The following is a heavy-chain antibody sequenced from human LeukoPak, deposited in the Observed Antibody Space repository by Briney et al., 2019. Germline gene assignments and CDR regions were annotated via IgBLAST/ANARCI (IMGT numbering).Heavy chain of an antibody. CDR3: ARDGGYYSSSWSYYYGMDV. Sequence: ASVKVSCKASGYTFTGYYMHWVRQAPGQGLEWMGWINPNSGGTNYAQKFQGRVTMTRDTSISTAYMELSRLRSDDTAVYYCARDGGYYSSSWSYYYGMDVWGQGTTVTVSS. V-gene: IGHV1-2*02. J-gene: IGHJ6*02. D-gene: IGHD6-13*01. CDR2: INPNSGGT. CDR1: GYTFTGYY.